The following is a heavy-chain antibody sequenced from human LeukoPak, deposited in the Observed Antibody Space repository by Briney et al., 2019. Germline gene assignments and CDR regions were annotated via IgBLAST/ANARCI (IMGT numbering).Heavy chain of an antibody. V-gene: IGHV3-11*01. CDR3: ARRRYNWNAIDY. CDR1: GFTFSDFY. D-gene: IGHD1-20*01. Sequence: PGGSLRLSCAASGFTFSDFYMSWIRQAPGKGLEWVSYISSSGSTIYHADSVKGRFTISRDNAKNSLYLQMNSLRAEDTAVYYCARRRYNWNAIDYWGQGTLVTVSS. CDR2: ISSSGSTI. J-gene: IGHJ4*02.